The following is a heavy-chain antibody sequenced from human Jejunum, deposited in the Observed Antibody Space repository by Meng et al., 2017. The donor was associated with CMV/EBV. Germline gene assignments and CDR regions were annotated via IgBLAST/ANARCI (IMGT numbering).Heavy chain of an antibody. V-gene: IGHV4-59*01. CDR1: GGSIHGRY. J-gene: IGHJ6*02. D-gene: IGHD3-3*01. Sequence: LSLTSVGGSIHGRYWSWIRQPPGKGLEWIANVYHTGETNFTSSLKSRLSSSVDMPGNQFSLTLTSVTAADTALYFCARGLGDGIDVWGQGTMVTVSS. CDR2: VYHTGET. CDR3: ARGLGDGIDV.